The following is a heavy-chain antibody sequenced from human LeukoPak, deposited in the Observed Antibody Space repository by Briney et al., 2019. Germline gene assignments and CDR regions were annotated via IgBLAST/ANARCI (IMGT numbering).Heavy chain of an antibody. CDR3: ARGPEYYDFWSGSGWFDP. D-gene: IGHD3-3*01. Sequence: GGSLRLSCAASGFTFSSYSMSWVRQAPGKGLEWVSVIYSGGSTYYADSVKGRFTISRDNSKNTLYLQMNSLRAEDTAVYYCARGPEYYDFWSGSGWFDPWGQGTLVTVSS. CDR2: IYSGGST. CDR1: GFTFSSYS. V-gene: IGHV3-66*01. J-gene: IGHJ5*02.